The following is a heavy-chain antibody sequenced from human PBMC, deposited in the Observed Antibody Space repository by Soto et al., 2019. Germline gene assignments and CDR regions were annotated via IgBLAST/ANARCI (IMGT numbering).Heavy chain of an antibody. V-gene: IGHV1-3*01. CDR2: INPDTGNT. D-gene: IGHD5-18*01. Sequence: QVQLVQSGADLKKPGASVNISCTASGFTFSDNLINWVRQLPGQGHEWMGWINPDTGNTRYSETFQGRVTLARHAAASIAYLELSGLENEDTALYFCARDIQSVGPRANDAVDVWGQGTMITVSS. CDR3: ARDIQSVGPRANDAVDV. CDR1: GFTFSDNL. J-gene: IGHJ3*01.